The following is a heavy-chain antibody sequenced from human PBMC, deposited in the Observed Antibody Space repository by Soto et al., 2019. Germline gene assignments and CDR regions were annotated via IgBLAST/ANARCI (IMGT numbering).Heavy chain of an antibody. D-gene: IGHD3-10*01. V-gene: IGHV1-8*01. Sequence: ASVKVSCKACGYTFTSYGINWVRQAPGQGLEWMGWMNPNSGDTGYAQKFQGRVTMTRDTSITTAYLELSSLRSEDTAIYYCARMDYYGDRKINWFDPWGQGTLVTVSS. CDR1: GYTFTSYG. CDR3: ARMDYYGDRKINWFDP. J-gene: IGHJ5*02. CDR2: MNPNSGDT.